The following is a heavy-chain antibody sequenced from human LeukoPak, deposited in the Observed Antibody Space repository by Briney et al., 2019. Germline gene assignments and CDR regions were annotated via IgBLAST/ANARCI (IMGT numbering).Heavy chain of an antibody. V-gene: IGHV4-34*01. CDR3: ARGRSHDDYFDY. CDR1: GGSFSGYY. Sequence: SETLSLTCAVYGGSFSGYYWSWIRQPPGKGLEWIGEINHSGSTNYNPSLKGRVTISVDTSKNQFSLKLSSVTAADTAVYYCARGRSHDDYFDYWGQGTLVTVSS. CDR2: INHSGST. D-gene: IGHD3-3*01. J-gene: IGHJ4*02.